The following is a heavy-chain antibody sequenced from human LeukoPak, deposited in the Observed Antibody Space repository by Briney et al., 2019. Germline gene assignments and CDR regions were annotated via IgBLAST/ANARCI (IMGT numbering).Heavy chain of an antibody. D-gene: IGHD1-26*01. CDR3: SKEDGSGSYYIDF. V-gene: IGHV3-9*01. CDR1: GFTFDDYA. J-gene: IGHJ4*02. Sequence: GGSLRLSCAASGFTFDDYAMHWVRQAPGKGLEWVSGISWNSGSIGYADSVKGRFTISRDNAKNSLYLQMNSLRAEDTALYYCSKEDGSGSYYIDFWGQGTLVTVSS. CDR2: ISWNSGSI.